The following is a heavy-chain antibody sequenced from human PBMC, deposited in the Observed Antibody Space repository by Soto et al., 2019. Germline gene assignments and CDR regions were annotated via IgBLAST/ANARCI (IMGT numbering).Heavy chain of an antibody. CDR3: ARGGAWEEQQLVTPCYYYYGMDV. J-gene: IGHJ6*02. CDR2: INPNSGGT. CDR1: GYTFTGYY. V-gene: IGHV1-2*04. Sequence: ASVKVSCKASGYTFTGYYMHWVRQAPGQGLEWMGWINPNSGGTNYAQKFQGWVTMTRDTSISTAYMELSRLRSDDTAVYYCARGGAWEEQQLVTPCYYYYGMDVWGQGTTVTVSS. D-gene: IGHD6-13*01.